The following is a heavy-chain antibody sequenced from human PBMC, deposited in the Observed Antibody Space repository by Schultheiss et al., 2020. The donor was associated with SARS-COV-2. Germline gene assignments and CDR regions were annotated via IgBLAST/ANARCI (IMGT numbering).Heavy chain of an antibody. CDR3: ARSPMVRGVILYDYYYYGMDV. CDR2: ISGSSSYI. Sequence: GGSLRLSCAASGFTCSSCDMHWVRQGTGRGLEWVSSISGSSSYIYYADSVKGRFTISRDNAKNSLYLQMNSLRAEDTAVYYCARSPMVRGVILYDYYYYGMDVWGQGTTVTVSS. J-gene: IGHJ6*02. V-gene: IGHV3-21*01. CDR1: GFTCSSCD. D-gene: IGHD3-10*01.